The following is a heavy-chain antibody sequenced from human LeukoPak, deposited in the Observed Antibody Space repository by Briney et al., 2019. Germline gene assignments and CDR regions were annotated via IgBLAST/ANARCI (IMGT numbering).Heavy chain of an antibody. D-gene: IGHD3-10*01. V-gene: IGHV1-69*01. CDR3: ARPLNTMVRGITTATDFFSYAMDV. Sequence: AASVKVSCKASGGTFGSYAISWVRQAPGQGLEWMGGFLPSFGATKYSQKFQDRVTITADVSTTTVYMDLTSLSSEDTALYYCARPLNTMVRGITTATDFFSYAMDVWGQGTAVTVSS. J-gene: IGHJ6*02. CDR2: FLPSFGAT. CDR1: GGTFGSYA.